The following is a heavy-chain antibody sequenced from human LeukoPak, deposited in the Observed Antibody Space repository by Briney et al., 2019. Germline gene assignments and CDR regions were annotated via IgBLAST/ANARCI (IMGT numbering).Heavy chain of an antibody. CDR3: AKDRSDNKTWYAGSH. CDR1: GFTFGDYA. CDR2: ISYDGSNK. D-gene: IGHD2-8*01. V-gene: IGHV3-30*04. J-gene: IGHJ4*02. Sequence: GGSLRLSCTASGFTFGDYAMGWFRQAPGKGLEWVAVISYDGSNKYYADSVKGRFTISRDNSKNTLYLQMNSLRAEDTAVYYCAKDRSDNKTWYAGSHWGQGTLVTVSS.